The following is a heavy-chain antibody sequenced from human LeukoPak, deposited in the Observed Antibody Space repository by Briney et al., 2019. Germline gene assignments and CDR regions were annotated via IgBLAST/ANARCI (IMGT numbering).Heavy chain of an antibody. CDR3: ARVVTYYYDSSGSQIQNYYYYYMDV. Sequence: SVKVSCKASGYTFTSYYMHWVRQAPGQGLEWMGGIIPIFGTANYAQKFQGRVTITADKSTSTAYMELSSLRSEDTAVYYCARVVTYYYDSSGSQIQNYYYYYMDVWGKGTTVTVSS. CDR1: GYTFTSYY. D-gene: IGHD3-22*01. V-gene: IGHV1-69*06. J-gene: IGHJ6*03. CDR2: IIPIFGTA.